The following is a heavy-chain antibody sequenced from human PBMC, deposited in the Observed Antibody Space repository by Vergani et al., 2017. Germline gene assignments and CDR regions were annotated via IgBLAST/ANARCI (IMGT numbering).Heavy chain of an antibody. V-gene: IGHV3-15*01. J-gene: IGHJ4*02. CDR2: VISKKDGGRA. CDR3: STYNVGASFS. D-gene: IGHD5-24*01. CDR1: GLNFNDAW. Sequence: EVQLVESGGGLLKPGDHVRLSCAVSGLNFNDAWMTWVRQAPGKGLEWRGRVISKKDGGRADYSPHVKGTITISRDESKSTIYIDMNSLGIEDTATYYCSTYNVGASFSWGPGTRVTVSS.